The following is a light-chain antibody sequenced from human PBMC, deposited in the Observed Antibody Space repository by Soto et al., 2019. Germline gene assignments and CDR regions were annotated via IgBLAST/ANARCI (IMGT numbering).Light chain of an antibody. CDR1: QSISSW. Sequence: DIQMTQSPSTLSASVGDRVTITCRASQSISSWLAWYQQKPGEAPKLLIYKASSLESGVPSRFSGSGSGTDITITISRLQHDYFASYYRQHYNNYWTFGQGTKVEIK. V-gene: IGKV1-5*03. J-gene: IGKJ1*01. CDR3: QHYNNYWT. CDR2: KAS.